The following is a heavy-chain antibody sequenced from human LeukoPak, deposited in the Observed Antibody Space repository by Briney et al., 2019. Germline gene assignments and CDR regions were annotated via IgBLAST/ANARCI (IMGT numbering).Heavy chain of an antibody. D-gene: IGHD3-10*01. Sequence: GGSLRLSCAASGFTFSSYSMNWVRQAPGKGLEWVSSISSSSSYIYYADSMKGRFTISRDNAKNSLYLQMNSPRAEHTAVYYCASYYYGSGGDAFDIWGQGTMDTVSS. CDR2: ISSSSSYI. V-gene: IGHV3-21*01. CDR3: ASYYYGSGGDAFDI. CDR1: GFTFSSYS. J-gene: IGHJ3*02.